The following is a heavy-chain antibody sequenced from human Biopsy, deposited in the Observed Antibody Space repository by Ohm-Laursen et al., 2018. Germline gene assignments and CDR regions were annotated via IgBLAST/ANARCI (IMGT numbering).Heavy chain of an antibody. Sequence: STQTLTLTFTLSGFSLNSRGMSVTWIRQPPGKALEWLARIDWDDAKFYSASQKARLTISKGTSGDHVVLTLSDVDPVDTGTYYCARILIPIFSAALVYRHRRHLQGLDVWGQGTTVIVSS. D-gene: IGHD2-21*01. CDR1: GFSLNSRGMS. J-gene: IGHJ6*02. CDR2: IDWDDAK. CDR3: ARILIPIFSAALVYRHRRHLQGLDV. V-gene: IGHV2-70*16.